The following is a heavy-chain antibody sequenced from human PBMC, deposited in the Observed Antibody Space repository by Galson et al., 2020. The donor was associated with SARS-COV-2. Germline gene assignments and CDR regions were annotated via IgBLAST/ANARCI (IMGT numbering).Heavy chain of an antibody. CDR1: GFRFGSYP. V-gene: IGHV3-23*01. J-gene: IGHJ4*02. Sequence: GGSLRLSCAASGFRFGSYPMAWVRQAPGRGLEWVSSISPSGGRPDYSDSVKGRFTISRDNSKNTLSLLMNSLRPEDTAVYYCAKAAVAGVFDSWGQGTLVTVSS. CDR2: ISPSGGRP. D-gene: IGHD6-19*01. CDR3: AKAAVAGVFDS.